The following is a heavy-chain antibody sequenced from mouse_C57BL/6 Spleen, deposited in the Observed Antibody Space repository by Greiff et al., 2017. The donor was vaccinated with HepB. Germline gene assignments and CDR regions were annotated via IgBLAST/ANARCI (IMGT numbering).Heavy chain of an antibody. Sequence: QVQLKESGAELMKPGASVKLSCKATGYTFTGYWIEWVKQRPGHGLEWIGEILPGSGSTNYNEKFKGKATFTADTSSNTAYMQLSSLTTEDSAIYYCARPPYYYGSINWYFDVWGTGTTVTVSS. CDR3: ARPPYYYGSINWYFDV. CDR2: ILPGSGST. V-gene: IGHV1-9*01. CDR1: GYTFTGYW. J-gene: IGHJ1*03. D-gene: IGHD1-1*01.